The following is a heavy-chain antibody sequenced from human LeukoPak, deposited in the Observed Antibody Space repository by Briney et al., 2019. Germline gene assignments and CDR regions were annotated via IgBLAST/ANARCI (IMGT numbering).Heavy chain of an antibody. V-gene: IGHV1-24*01. CDR1: GYTLTELS. D-gene: IGHD2-15*01. CDR3: ATLKGRVAAIYFDY. J-gene: IGHJ4*02. Sequence: ASVKVSCKVSGYTLTELSMHWVRQAPGKGLEWMGGFDPEDGETIYAQKFQGRVTMTEDTSTDTAYMELSSLRSEDTAVYYCATLKGRVAAIYFDYWGQGTLVTVSS. CDR2: FDPEDGET.